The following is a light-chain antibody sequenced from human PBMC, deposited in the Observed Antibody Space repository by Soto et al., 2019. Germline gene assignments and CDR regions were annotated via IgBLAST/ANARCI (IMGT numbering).Light chain of an antibody. V-gene: IGKV3-11*01. CDR1: QSISSY. CDR2: DAS. Sequence: EIVLTQSPATLSLSPGGRATLSCRATQSISSYLAWYQLKPGQAPRLLIYDASSRATGLPARFSGSGSGTDLTCTISRLEPEDFPVYCCQQRSNWPLTFGRGSKVEIK. CDR3: QQRSNWPLT. J-gene: IGKJ4*01.